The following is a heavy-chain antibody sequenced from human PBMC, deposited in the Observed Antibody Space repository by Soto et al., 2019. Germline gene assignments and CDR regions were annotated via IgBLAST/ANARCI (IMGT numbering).Heavy chain of an antibody. J-gene: IGHJ5*02. Sequence: PGVSLRLSCAASGFTFSSYAMSWVRQAPGKGLEWVSAISGSGGSTYYADSVKGRFTISRDNSKNTLYLQMNSLRAEDTAVYYCAKDPTWGSSSWYWFDPWGQGTLVTVSS. D-gene: IGHD6-13*01. V-gene: IGHV3-23*01. CDR3: AKDPTWGSSSWYWFDP. CDR2: ISGSGGST. CDR1: GFTFSSYA.